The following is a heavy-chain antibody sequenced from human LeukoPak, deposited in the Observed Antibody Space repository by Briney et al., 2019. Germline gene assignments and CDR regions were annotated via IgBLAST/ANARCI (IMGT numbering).Heavy chain of an antibody. V-gene: IGHV3-69-1*01. CDR2: TVSRGTT. Sequence: GGSLRLSCVASGFTFTSDAMNWVRQAPGKGLEWVSSTVSRGTTQYADSVKGRFTVSRDNAKNSLYLQMNSLRAEDTAVYYCARLQSPARGMDVWGQGTTVTVSS. CDR1: GFTFTSDA. CDR3: ARLQSPARGMDV. J-gene: IGHJ6*02.